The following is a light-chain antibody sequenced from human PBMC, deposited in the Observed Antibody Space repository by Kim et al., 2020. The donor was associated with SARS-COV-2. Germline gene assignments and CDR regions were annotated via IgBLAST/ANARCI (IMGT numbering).Light chain of an antibody. CDR2: DAS. V-gene: IGKV1-33*01. J-gene: IGKJ5*01. CDR3: QHYDSLPIS. CDR1: QNVRKF. Sequence: IQLTQSPSTLSASVGDRVTISCQASQNVRKFLNWYQQKPGKAPNLLIYDASSLHTGVPSRFSGSGSGTDFTFTITSLQPEDIATYYCQHYDSLPISFCQGTRREIK.